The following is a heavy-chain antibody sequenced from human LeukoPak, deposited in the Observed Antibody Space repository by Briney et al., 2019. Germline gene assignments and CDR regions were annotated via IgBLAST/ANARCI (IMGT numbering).Heavy chain of an antibody. D-gene: IGHD2-21*02. CDR3: ARRVVGVTAEKAFDI. J-gene: IGHJ3*02. CDR2: INHSGST. V-gene: IGHV4-34*01. CDR1: GGSFSGYY. Sequence: PSETLSLTCAVYGGSFSGYYWTWIRQPPGKGLEWIGEINHSGSTNYNPSLKSRVTISLDTSKNQFSLKLSSVTAADTAVYYCARRVVGVTAEKAFDIWGQGTMVTVSS.